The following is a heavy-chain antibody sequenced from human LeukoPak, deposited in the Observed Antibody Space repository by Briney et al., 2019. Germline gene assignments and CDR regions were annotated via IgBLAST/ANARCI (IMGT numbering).Heavy chain of an antibody. D-gene: IGHD1-14*01. J-gene: IGHJ3*02. CDR3: ARDPIPLTRRGAFDI. V-gene: IGHV1-69*05. CDR1: GGTFSSYA. Sequence: ASVKVSCKASGGTFSSYAISWVRQAPGQGLEWMGGIIPIFGTANYAQKFQGRVTITTDESTSTAYMELSSLRSEDTAVYYCARDPIPLTRRGAFDIWGQGTMVTVSS. CDR2: IIPIFGTA.